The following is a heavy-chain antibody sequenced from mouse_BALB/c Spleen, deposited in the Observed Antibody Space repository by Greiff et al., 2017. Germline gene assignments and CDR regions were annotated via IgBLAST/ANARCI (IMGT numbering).Heavy chain of an antibody. V-gene: IGHV1-14*01. J-gene: IGHJ4*01. D-gene: IGHD1-1*01. CDR3: ARLGTTVVAPYYYAMDY. Sequence: LQESGPELVKPGASVKMSCKASGYTFTSYVMHWVKQKPGQGLEWIGYINPYNDGTKYNEKFKGKATLTSDKSSSTAYMELSSLTSEDSAVYYCARLGTTVVAPYYYAMDYWGQGTSVTVSS. CDR1: GYTFTSYV. CDR2: INPYNDGT.